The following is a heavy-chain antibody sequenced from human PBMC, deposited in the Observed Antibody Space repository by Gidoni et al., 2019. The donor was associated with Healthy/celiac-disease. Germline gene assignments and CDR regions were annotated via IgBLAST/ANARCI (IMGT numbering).Heavy chain of an antibody. D-gene: IGHD2-2*01. CDR2: INHSGST. Sequence: QVQLQQWGAGLLKPSETLSLTCAVYGGSFSGYYWSWIRQPPGKGLEWIGEINHSGSTNYNPSLKSRVTISVDTSKNQFSLKLSSVTAADTAVYYCARVRSWWGYCSSTSCYGEAYYYMDVWGKGTTVTVSS. CDR3: ARVRSWWGYCSSTSCYGEAYYYMDV. V-gene: IGHV4-34*01. J-gene: IGHJ6*03. CDR1: GGSFSGYY.